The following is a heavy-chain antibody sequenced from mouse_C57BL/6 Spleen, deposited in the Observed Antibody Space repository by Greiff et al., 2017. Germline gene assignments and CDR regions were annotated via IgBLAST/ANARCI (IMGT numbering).Heavy chain of an antibody. V-gene: IGHV5-4*01. CDR1: GFTFSSYA. D-gene: IGHD1-1*01. J-gene: IGHJ2*01. Sequence: EVQLVESGGGLVKPGGSLKLSCAASGFTFSSYAMSWVRQTPEKRLEWVATISDGGSYTYYPDNVKGRFTISRDNAKNNLYLQMSHLKSEDTAMYYCAREYYGSAFDYWGQGTTLTVSS. CDR3: AREYYGSAFDY. CDR2: ISDGGSYT.